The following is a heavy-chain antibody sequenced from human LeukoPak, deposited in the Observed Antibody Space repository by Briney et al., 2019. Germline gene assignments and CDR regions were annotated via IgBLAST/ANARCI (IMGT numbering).Heavy chain of an antibody. V-gene: IGHV1-46*03. CDR3: ARAPDLVVVVAATLDY. Sequence: ASVKVSCKASGYTFTSYYMHWVRQAPGQGLERMGIINPSGGSTSYAQKFQGRVTMTRDTSTSTVYMELSSLRSEDTAVYYCARAPDLVVVVAATLDYWGQGTLVTVSS. CDR1: GYTFTSYY. D-gene: IGHD2-15*01. J-gene: IGHJ4*02. CDR2: INPSGGST.